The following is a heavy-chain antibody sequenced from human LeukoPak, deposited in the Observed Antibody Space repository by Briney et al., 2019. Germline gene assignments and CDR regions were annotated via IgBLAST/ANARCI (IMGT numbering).Heavy chain of an antibody. V-gene: IGHV4-30-2*01. CDR3: ARSGGVRGHYFDY. Sequence: SETLSLTCAVSGGSISSGGYSWSWIRQPPGKGLEWIGYIYHSGSTYYNPSLKSRVTISVDRSKNQFSLKLTSVTAADTAVYYCARSGGVRGHYFDYWGQGTLVTVSS. J-gene: IGHJ4*02. CDR2: IYHSGST. CDR1: GGSISSGGYS. D-gene: IGHD3-10*01.